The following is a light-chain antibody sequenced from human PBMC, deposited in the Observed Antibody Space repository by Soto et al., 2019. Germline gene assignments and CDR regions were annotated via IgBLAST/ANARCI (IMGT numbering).Light chain of an antibody. CDR1: QSISSW. CDR3: QQYNSFSHT. Sequence: DIQMTQSPSTLSASVGDRVTITCRASQSISSWLAWYQQKPGKAPKLLIYKASSLESGVPSRFGGSGSGTEFTFTISSLQPDDFATYYCQQYNSFSHTFGRGNKLEI. J-gene: IGKJ2*01. V-gene: IGKV1-5*03. CDR2: KAS.